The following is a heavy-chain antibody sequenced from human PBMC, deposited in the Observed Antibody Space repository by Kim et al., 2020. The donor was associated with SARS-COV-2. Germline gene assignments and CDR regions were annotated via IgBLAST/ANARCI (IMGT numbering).Heavy chain of an antibody. Sequence: GGSLRLSCEASGFTFSNDWMNWVRQGPGKGLVWVSRINVDWRYTHYADSVKGRFTISRDNAENTLHLQLNRLGVEDTAIYYCARGTFQQGFDPWGQGTLVTVSS. CDR2: INVDWRYT. J-gene: IGHJ5*02. CDR3: ARGTFQQGFDP. V-gene: IGHV3-74*01. CDR1: GFTFSNDW.